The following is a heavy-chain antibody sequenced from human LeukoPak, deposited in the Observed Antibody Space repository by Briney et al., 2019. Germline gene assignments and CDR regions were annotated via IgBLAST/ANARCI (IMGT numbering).Heavy chain of an antibody. CDR2: IYSGGST. Sequence: GGSLRLSCAASEFSVGSNYMTWVRQAPGKGLEWVSLIYSGGSTYYADSVKGRFTISRDNSKNTLYLHINSLRAEDTAVYYCVKDNPLDYWGQGTLVIVSS. CDR1: EFSVGSNY. D-gene: IGHD1-14*01. V-gene: IGHV3-66*01. J-gene: IGHJ4*02. CDR3: VKDNPLDY.